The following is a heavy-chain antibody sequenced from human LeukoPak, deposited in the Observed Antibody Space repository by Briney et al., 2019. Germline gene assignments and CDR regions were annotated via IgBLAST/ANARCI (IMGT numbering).Heavy chain of an antibody. V-gene: IGHV4-59*01. D-gene: IGHD6-19*01. CDR3: AREVAVADPSFDY. CDR1: GGSISSYY. CDR2: IYYSGST. Sequence: SETLSLTCTVSGGSISSYYWSWIRQPPGKGLEWIGYIYYSGSTNYNPSLKSRVTISVDTSKNQFSLKLSSVTAADTAVYYCAREVAVADPSFDYWGQGTLVTVSS. J-gene: IGHJ4*02.